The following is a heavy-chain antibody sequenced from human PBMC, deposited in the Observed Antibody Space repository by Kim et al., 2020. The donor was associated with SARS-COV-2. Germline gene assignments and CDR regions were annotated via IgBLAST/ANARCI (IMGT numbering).Heavy chain of an antibody. CDR2: INGGNGNT. J-gene: IGHJ5*02. Sequence: ASVKVSCKASGYTFDTFSLYWVHQAPGQRFEWMGWINGGNGNTRYSQNFQGRLTITRDTSATTAYMELSSLTSKDTAVYFCAREGSGSYNWLDPWGQGTL. CDR1: GYTFDTFS. V-gene: IGHV1-3*01. CDR3: AREGSGSYNWLDP. D-gene: IGHD3-10*01.